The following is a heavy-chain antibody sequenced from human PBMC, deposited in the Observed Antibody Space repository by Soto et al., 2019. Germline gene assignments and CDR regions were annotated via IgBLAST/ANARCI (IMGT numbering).Heavy chain of an antibody. D-gene: IGHD3-9*01. V-gene: IGHV4-39*01. CDR3: ARLEGLATISYYFDY. CDR2: IYYSGST. J-gene: IGHJ4*02. CDR1: GGSVSSSNFY. Sequence: QLQLQESGPGLVKPSETLSLTCTVSGGSVSSSNFYWGWVRQSPGKGLEWIGSIYYSGSTYYNPSIESRVTISVDKSKYQFALKVISVTAADTAVYYCARLEGLATISYYFDYWGQGTLVTVSS.